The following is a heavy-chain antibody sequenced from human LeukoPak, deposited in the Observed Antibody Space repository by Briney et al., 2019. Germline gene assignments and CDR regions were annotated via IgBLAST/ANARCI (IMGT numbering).Heavy chain of an antibody. CDR2: INPNSGGT. CDR1: GYTFTGYY. CDR3: ARSHCISTSCYPDY. J-gene: IGHJ4*02. Sequence: SVKVSCKASGYTFTGYYIHWVRQAPGPGLEWMGWINPNSGGTNYAQNFQGRVAMTRDTSISTAYMELSSLTSDDTAVYYCARSHCISTSCYPDYWGQGTLVTVSS. D-gene: IGHD2-2*01. V-gene: IGHV1-2*02.